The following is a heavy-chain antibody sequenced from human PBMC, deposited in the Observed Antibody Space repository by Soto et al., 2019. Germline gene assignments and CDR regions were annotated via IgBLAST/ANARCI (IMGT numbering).Heavy chain of an antibody. J-gene: IGHJ4*02. V-gene: IGHV4-61*08. CDR3: ARGTPRSKIITIFGVVTRASTFDY. D-gene: IGHD3-3*01. Sequence: SETLSLTCTVSGGSISSGDYYWSWIRQPPGKGLEWIGYIYYSGSTNYNPSLKSRVTISVDTSKNQFSLKLSSVTAADTAVYYCARGTPRSKIITIFGVVTRASTFDYWGQGTLVTVSS. CDR2: IYYSGST. CDR1: GGSISSGDYY.